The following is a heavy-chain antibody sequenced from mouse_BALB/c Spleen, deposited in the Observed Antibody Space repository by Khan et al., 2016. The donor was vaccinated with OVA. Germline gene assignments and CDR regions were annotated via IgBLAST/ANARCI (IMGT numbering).Heavy chain of an antibody. Sequence: EVALVESGGDLVKPGGSLKLSCAASGFTFSTYGMSWVRQDPDKRLEWVATVSTGGSYTYYPDSLKGRFTISRDNAKNTLYLQMSGLRCEETAMFYCTSLAFYYDSEGFTYWGQGTLVTVSA. D-gene: IGHD1-1*01. CDR1: GFTFSTYG. V-gene: IGHV5-6*01. CDR3: TSLAFYYDSEGFTY. J-gene: IGHJ3*01. CDR2: VSTGGSYT.